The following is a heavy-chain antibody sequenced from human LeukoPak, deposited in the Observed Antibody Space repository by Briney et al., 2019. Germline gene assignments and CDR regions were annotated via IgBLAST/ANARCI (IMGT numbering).Heavy chain of an antibody. V-gene: IGHV3-53*01. CDR2: LYSAGST. CDR3: AKGGDRQWLVHGDY. D-gene: IGHD6-19*01. J-gene: IGHJ4*02. CDR1: GFTVNSNY. Sequence: SGGSLRLSCAASGFTVNSNYMSWVHQAPGKGLEWVSVLYSAGSTYYAASVKGRFTISRDNSKNTLYLQMNSLRAEDTAVYYCAKGGDRQWLVHGDYWGQGTLVTVSS.